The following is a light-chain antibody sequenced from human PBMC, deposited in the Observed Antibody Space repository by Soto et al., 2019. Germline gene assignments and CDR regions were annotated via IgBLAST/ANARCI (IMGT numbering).Light chain of an antibody. Sequence: EIVMTQSPATLSVSPGERATLSCRASQSVSSNLAWYQQKPGQAPRLLLYGASSRATGIPGRFSGSGSGTEFTITISSLQSEDFAVYYCQQHNYWPSFGQGTKLEIK. J-gene: IGKJ2*01. CDR2: GAS. CDR1: QSVSSN. V-gene: IGKV3-15*01. CDR3: QQHNYWPS.